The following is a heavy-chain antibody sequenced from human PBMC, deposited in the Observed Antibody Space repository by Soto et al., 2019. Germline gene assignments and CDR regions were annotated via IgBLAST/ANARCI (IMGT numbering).Heavy chain of an antibody. CDR2: ICGTGITT. CDR3: ARGPSSRSNDY. CDR1: EFNFRSYA. D-gene: IGHD3-10*01. Sequence: GGSLILSCAASEFNFRSYAMHWIRQAPGKGLEWVSGICGTGITTYYADSVKGRFTISRDNSNNTLYLQIHSLRAEDTALYYCARGPSSRSNDYWGQGTLVTVSS. V-gene: IGHV3-23*01. J-gene: IGHJ4*02.